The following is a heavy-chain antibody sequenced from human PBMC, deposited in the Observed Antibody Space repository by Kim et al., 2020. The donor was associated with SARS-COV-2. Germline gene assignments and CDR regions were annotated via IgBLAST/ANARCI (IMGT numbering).Heavy chain of an antibody. V-gene: IGHV3-30-3*01. Sequence: GGSLRLSCAASGFTFSSYAMHWVRQAPGKGLEWVAVISYDGSNKYYADSVKGRFTISRDNSKNTLYLQMNSLRAEDTAVYYCARCAIRSMIAGGPDYWGQGTLVTVSS. CDR1: GFTFSSYA. CDR2: ISYDGSNK. D-gene: IGHD3-22*01. CDR3: ARCAIRSMIAGGPDY. J-gene: IGHJ4*02.